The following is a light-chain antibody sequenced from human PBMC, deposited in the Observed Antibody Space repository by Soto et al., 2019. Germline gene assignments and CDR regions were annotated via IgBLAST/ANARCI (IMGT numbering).Light chain of an antibody. Sequence: QSVLTQPPSVSGAPGQRVTISCTGSSSNIGAGFDVLWYQQLPGTAPKLLIYGNTNRPSGVPDRFSGSKSGTSASLAITGLQAEDEADYYCQSYDSSLGASRVFGGGTKLTVL. CDR1: SSNIGAGFD. CDR2: GNT. J-gene: IGLJ2*01. CDR3: QSYDSSLGASRV. V-gene: IGLV1-40*01.